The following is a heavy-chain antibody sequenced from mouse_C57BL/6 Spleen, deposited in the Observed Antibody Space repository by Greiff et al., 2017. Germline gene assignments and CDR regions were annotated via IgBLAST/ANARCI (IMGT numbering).Heavy chain of an antibody. CDR2: ISGGGGNT. J-gene: IGHJ3*01. CDR1: GFTFSSYT. CDR3: ARQNFAY. Sequence: DVKLVESGGGLVKPGGSLKLSCAASGFTFSSYTMSWVRQTPEKRLEWVATISGGGGNTYYPDSVKGRFTISRDKAKNTLYLQMSSLRSEDTALYYCARQNFAYWGQGTLVTVSA. V-gene: IGHV5-9*01.